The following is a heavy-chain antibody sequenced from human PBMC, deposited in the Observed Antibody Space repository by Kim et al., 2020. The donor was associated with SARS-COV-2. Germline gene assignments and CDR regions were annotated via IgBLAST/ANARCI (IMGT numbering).Heavy chain of an antibody. D-gene: IGHD3-9*01. CDR3: AKDLGLRYFDWPDFDY. Sequence: GGSLRLSCAASGFTFSSYAMSWVRQAPGKGLEWVSAISRSGGSTYYADSVKGRFTISRDNSKNTLYLQMNSLRAEDTAVYYCAKDLGLRYFDWPDFDYWCQGTPVTVSS. J-gene: IGHJ4*02. CDR1: GFTFSSYA. V-gene: IGHV3-23*01. CDR2: ISRSGGST.